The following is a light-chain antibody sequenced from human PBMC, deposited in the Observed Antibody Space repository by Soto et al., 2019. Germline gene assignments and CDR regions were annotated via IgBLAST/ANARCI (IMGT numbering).Light chain of an antibody. CDR1: QGISSA. J-gene: IGKJ5*01. V-gene: IGKV1-13*02. CDR3: QQFRRDVCT. CDR2: DDA. Sequence: AIRLTQSPSSLSASVGDRVTITCRASQGISSALAWYQQRSGKAPKLLIYDDATLESGVPSRFSGSGSGTVLTLNITSVQPENFATLFCQQFRRDVCTFSQMTRMEI.